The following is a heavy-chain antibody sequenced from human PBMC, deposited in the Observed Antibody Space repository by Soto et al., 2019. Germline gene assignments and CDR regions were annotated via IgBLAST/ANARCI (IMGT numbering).Heavy chain of an antibody. Sequence: SETLSVTCPVSGGSISSYDWSWIRQPPGKGLEWIGYIYYSGSTNYNPSLKSRVTISVDTSKNQFSLKLSSVTAADTAVYYCARDRVGSGSYYNGRLNWFDPWGQGTLVTVSS. CDR2: IYYSGST. V-gene: IGHV4-59*01. CDR3: ARDRVGSGSYYNGRLNWFDP. J-gene: IGHJ5*02. D-gene: IGHD3-10*01. CDR1: GGSISSYD.